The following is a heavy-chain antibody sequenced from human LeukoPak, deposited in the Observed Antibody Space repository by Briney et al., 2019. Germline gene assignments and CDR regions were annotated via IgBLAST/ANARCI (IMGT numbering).Heavy chain of an antibody. J-gene: IGHJ4*02. CDR1: GGSFSGYY. CDR2: INHSGST. V-gene: IGHV4-34*01. D-gene: IGHD6-13*01. CDR3: ARAEDSSSWYGSGFDY. Sequence: SETLSLTCAVYGGSFSGYYWSWIRQPPGKGLEWIGEINHSGSTNYNPSLKSRVTISVDTSKNQFSLKLSSVTAADTAVYYCARAEDSSSWYGSGFDYWGQGTLVTVSS.